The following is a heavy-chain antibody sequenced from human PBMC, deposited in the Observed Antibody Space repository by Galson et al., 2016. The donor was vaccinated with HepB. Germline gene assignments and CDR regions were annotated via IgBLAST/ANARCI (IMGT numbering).Heavy chain of an antibody. Sequence: ETLSLTCDVSGGSISNNYWWGWVRQSPEKGFEWIGEIYETGTANYNPSFTSRATISVDTSKNQISLRLDSVTAADTAVYYCTRGNLGTSATMAFDYWGQGTLVTVSS. CDR3: TRGNLGTSATMAFDY. J-gene: IGHJ4*02. CDR1: GGSISNNYW. CDR2: IYETGTA. D-gene: IGHD4/OR15-4a*01. V-gene: IGHV4-4*02.